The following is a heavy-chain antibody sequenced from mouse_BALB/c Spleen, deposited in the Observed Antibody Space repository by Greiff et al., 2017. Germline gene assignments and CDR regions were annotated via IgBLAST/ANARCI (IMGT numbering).Heavy chain of an antibody. V-gene: IGHV5-9-3*01. CDR3: ARQGYYYGSKDFDY. CDR2: ISSGGSYT. D-gene: IGHD1-1*01. J-gene: IGHJ2*01. Sequence: EVKLMESGGGLVQPGGSLKLSCAASGFTFSSYAMSWVRQTPEKRLEWVATISSGGSYTYYPDSVKGRFTISRDNAKNTLYLQMSSLRSEDTAMYYCARQGYYYGSKDFDYWGQGTTLTVSS. CDR1: GFTFSSYA.